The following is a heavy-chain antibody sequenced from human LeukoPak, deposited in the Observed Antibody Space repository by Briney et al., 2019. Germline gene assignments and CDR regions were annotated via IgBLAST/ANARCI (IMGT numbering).Heavy chain of an antibody. CDR1: GFTFSSYS. Sequence: PGGSLRLSCAASGFTFSSYSMNWVRQAPGKGLEWVSTISGSGGSKYYADSVKGRFTISRDNSKNTLYLQMEGLRVEETAIYYCAKESTPLLYSTSSRACDYWGQGTLVTVSS. D-gene: IGHD6-6*01. V-gene: IGHV3-23*01. CDR3: AKESTPLLYSTSSRACDY. CDR2: ISGSGGSK. J-gene: IGHJ4*02.